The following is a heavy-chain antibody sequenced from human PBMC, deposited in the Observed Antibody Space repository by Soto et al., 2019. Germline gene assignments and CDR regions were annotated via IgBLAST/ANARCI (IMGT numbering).Heavy chain of an antibody. D-gene: IGHD2-21*01. J-gene: IGHJ2*01. CDR3: SREIEAPGDWYFDL. V-gene: IGHV3-13*05. CDR2: ISVAGNP. CDR1: GFTFRSYE. Sequence: EVQLVESGGALVQPGGSLRLSCAASGFTFRSYEMHWVRQISGRGLEWVSAISVAGNPHYSDSVKDRFAISRDNAKNSLYLQMKSLRVGDKAVDYCSREIEAPGDWYFDLWGRGTLVTVSS.